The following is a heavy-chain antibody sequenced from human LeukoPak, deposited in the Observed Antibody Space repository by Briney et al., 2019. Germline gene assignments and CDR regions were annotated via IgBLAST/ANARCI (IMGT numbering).Heavy chain of an antibody. CDR2: ISDTSGAI. CDR1: GFTFNTYN. J-gene: IGHJ4*02. D-gene: IGHD2-21*01. Sequence: GGSLRLSCAASGFTFNTYNMNWVRQAPGKGLEWVSYISDTSGAIYYADSVQGRFTISRDNAKNSLYLQMSSLRAEDTAVYYCARVGYYSSFDYWGQGTLVTVSS. CDR3: ARVGYYSSFDY. V-gene: IGHV3-48*01.